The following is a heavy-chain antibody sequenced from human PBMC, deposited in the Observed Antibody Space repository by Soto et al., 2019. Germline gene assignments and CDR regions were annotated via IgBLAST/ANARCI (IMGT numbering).Heavy chain of an antibody. Sequence: GGSLRLSCAASGFTFSSYAMSWVRQAPGKGLGWVAVVSFDGSERYYGDSVKGRFTISRDTSKNTLYLQMNSLRAEDTAVYYCARVAAAGGGTFNWFDPWGQGTLVTVSS. CDR3: ARVAAAGGGTFNWFDP. D-gene: IGHD6-13*01. J-gene: IGHJ5*02. V-gene: IGHV3-33*08. CDR1: GFTFSSYA. CDR2: VSFDGSER.